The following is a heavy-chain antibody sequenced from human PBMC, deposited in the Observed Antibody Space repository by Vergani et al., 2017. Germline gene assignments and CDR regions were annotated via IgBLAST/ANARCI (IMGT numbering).Heavy chain of an antibody. D-gene: IGHD3-22*01. CDR3: ARVWADYYDSSGPAGYFDY. CDR2: IYPSGST. V-gene: IGHV4-30-2*01. CDR1: GGSISSGGYS. Sequence: QLQLQESGSGLVKPSQTLSLTCAVSGGSISSGGYSWSWIRQPPGKGLEWIGYIYPSGSTYYNPSLKSRVTISVDRSKNQFSLKLSSVTAADTAVYYCARVWADYYDSSGPAGYFDYWGQGTLVTVSS. J-gene: IGHJ4*02.